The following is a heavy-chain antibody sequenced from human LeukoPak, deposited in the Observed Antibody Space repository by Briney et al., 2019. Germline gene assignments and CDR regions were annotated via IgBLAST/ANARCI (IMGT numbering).Heavy chain of an antibody. Sequence: PSETLSLTCAVYGGSLSGYYWSWIRQPPGKGLEWIGEINHSGSTNYNPSLKSRVTISVDTSKNQFSLKLSSVTAADTAVYYCARGNTVYYYYYMDVWGKGTTVTVSS. CDR3: ARGNTVYYYYYMDV. J-gene: IGHJ6*03. D-gene: IGHD4-17*01. CDR1: GGSLSGYY. V-gene: IGHV4-34*01. CDR2: INHSGST.